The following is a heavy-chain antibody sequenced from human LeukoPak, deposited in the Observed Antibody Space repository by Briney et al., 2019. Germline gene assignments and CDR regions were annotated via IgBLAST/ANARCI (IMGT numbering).Heavy chain of an antibody. CDR3: ARDSLYDTNAFDI. Sequence: SETLSLTCTVSGYSISSGYYWGWIRQPPGKGLEWIGSIYHSGSTYYNPSLKSRVTISVDTSKNQFSLKLSSVTAADTAVYYCARDSLYDTNAFDIWGQGTMVTVSS. J-gene: IGHJ3*02. V-gene: IGHV4-38-2*02. CDR1: GYSISSGYY. CDR2: IYHSGST. D-gene: IGHD3-22*01.